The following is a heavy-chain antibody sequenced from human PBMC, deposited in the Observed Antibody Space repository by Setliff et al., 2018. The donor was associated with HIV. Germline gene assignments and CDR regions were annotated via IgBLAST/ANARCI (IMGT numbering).Heavy chain of an antibody. J-gene: IGHJ4*02. CDR3: AREGDGIDY. D-gene: IGHD2-21*02. V-gene: IGHV4-39*02. CDR1: GGSFSSNSYY. Sequence: SETLSLTCTVSGGSFSSNSYYWGWIRQPPGKGLEWIGSISYTGNAYNTPSLKSRVTISVDASKNQISLKLTSVTAADTATYYCAREGDGIDYWGQGTLVTV. CDR2: ISYTGNA.